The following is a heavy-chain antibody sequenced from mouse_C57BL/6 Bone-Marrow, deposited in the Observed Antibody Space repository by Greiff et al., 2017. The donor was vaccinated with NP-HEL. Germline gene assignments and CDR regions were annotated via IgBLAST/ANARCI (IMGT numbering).Heavy chain of an antibody. CDR2: IYYSGTI. CDR3: ARERGDLYYAMDY. J-gene: IGHJ4*01. Sequence: VQLQQSGPGLVKPSQTVFLTCTVTGISITTGNYRWSWIRQFPGNKLEWIGYIYYSGTITYNPSLTSRTTITRDTPKNQFFLEMNSLTAEDTATHYCARERGDLYYAMDYWGQGTSVTVSS. V-gene: IGHV3-5*01. CDR1: GISITTGNYR.